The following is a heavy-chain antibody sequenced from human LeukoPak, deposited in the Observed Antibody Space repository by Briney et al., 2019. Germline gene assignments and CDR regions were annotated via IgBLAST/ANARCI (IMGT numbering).Heavy chain of an antibody. D-gene: IGHD4-23*01. V-gene: IGHV3-48*01. Sequence: PGGSLRLSCTVSGFTVSSNSMSWVRQAPGKGLEWVSFISSSSSTIYYADSVKGRFTISRDNAKNSLYLQMNSLRVEDTAVYYCASLPRATVAANDAFDIWGQGTMVTVSS. CDR2: ISSSSSTI. CDR3: ASLPRATVAANDAFDI. CDR1: GFTVSSNS. J-gene: IGHJ3*02.